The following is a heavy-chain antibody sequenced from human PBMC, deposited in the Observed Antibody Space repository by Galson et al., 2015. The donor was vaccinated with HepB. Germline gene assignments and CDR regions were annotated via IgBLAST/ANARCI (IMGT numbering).Heavy chain of an antibody. J-gene: IGHJ4*02. CDR2: ISSSSYI. CDR1: GFTFSSYS. CDR3: ARVARYSGSRLFDY. D-gene: IGHD1-26*01. V-gene: IGHV3-21*01. Sequence: SLRLSCAASGFTFSSYSMNWVHQAPGKGLEWVSSISSSSYIYYADSVEGRFTISRDNAKNSLYLQMNSLRAEDTAVYYCARVARYSGSRLFDYWGQGTLVTVSS.